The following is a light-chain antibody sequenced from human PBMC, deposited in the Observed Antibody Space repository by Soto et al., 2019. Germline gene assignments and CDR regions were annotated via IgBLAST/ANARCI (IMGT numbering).Light chain of an antibody. Sequence: IVLTHAPCTLSLSPLERATLSCRAVQIVSSSYLAWYQQKPGQAPRLLIYVASSSSTGIPDRFSGSGSGTDFTLTISRLEPEDFATYYCRQYGSSPITFGQGTRLEIK. J-gene: IGKJ5*01. V-gene: IGKV3-20*01. CDR2: VAS. CDR1: QIVSSSY. CDR3: RQYGSSPIT.